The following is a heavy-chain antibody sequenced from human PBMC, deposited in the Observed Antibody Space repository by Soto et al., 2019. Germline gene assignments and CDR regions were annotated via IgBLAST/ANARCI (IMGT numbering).Heavy chain of an antibody. CDR1: GVSVTTTIYY. CDR2: VYFSGTT. J-gene: IGHJ4*02. V-gene: IGHV4-39*01. CDR3: ARHGSY. Sequence: SETLSLSWTVSGVSVTTTIYYWVWIRQPPGKGLEWIGSVYFSGTTYYNPSLKSRVTISVDTSKNHFSLRLSSVTAADTAIYYCARHGSYWGQGTLVTFSS.